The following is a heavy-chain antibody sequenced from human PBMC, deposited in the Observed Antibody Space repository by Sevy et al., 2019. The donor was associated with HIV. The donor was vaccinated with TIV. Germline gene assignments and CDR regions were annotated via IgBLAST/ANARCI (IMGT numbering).Heavy chain of an antibody. CDR1: GYTFSGYY. CDR2: INPNSGGT. D-gene: IGHD3-22*01. V-gene: IGHV1-2*02. CDR3: ARTLDYYDSSGYLTPSYFDY. Sequence: ASVKVSCKASGYTFSGYYMHWVRQAPGQGLEWMGWINPNSGGTNYAQKFQGRVTMTRDTSISTAYMELSRLRSDDTAVYYCARTLDYYDSSGYLTPSYFDYWGQGTLVTVSS. J-gene: IGHJ4*02.